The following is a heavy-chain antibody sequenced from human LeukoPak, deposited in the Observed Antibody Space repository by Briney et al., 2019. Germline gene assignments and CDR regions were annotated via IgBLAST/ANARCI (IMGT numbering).Heavy chain of an antibody. D-gene: IGHD3-10*01. Sequence: GGSLRLSCAASGFTVSSNYMSWVRQAPGKGLEWVSVTFSSGTTFYADSVKGRFTISGDNSENTLYLQMNSLRADDTAVYYCATDYGSGTYYNDNPWGQGTLVTVSS. CDR1: GFTVSSNY. J-gene: IGHJ5*02. V-gene: IGHV3-53*01. CDR2: TFSSGTT. CDR3: ATDYGSGTYYNDNP.